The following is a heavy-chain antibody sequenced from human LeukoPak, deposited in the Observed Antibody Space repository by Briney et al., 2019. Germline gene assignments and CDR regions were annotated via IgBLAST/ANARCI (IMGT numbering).Heavy chain of an antibody. CDR1: GGSISSYY. CDR3: ARDLRYYDFWSGYSPTSAFDI. J-gene: IGHJ3*02. D-gene: IGHD3-3*01. CDR2: IYYSGST. Sequence: MPSETLSLTCTVSGGSISSYYWSWIRQPPGKGLEWIGYIYYSGSTNYNPSLKSRVTISVDTSKNQFSLKLSSVTAADTAVYYCARDLRYYDFWSGYSPTSAFDIWGQGTMVTVSS. V-gene: IGHV4-59*01.